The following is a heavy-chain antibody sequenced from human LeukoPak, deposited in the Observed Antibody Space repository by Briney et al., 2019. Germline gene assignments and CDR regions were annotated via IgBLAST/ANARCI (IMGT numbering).Heavy chain of an antibody. D-gene: IGHD6-13*01. V-gene: IGHV3-30*18. CDR2: ISYDGSNK. CDR3: AKDSARYSSSWLNLPDY. J-gene: IGHJ4*02. CDR1: GFIFSSYG. Sequence: PGGSLRLSCAASGFIFSSYGMHWVRQAPGKGLEWVAVISYDGSNKYYADSVKGRFTISRDNSKNTLYLQMNSLRAEDTAVYYCAKDSARYSSSWLNLPDYWGQGTLATVSS.